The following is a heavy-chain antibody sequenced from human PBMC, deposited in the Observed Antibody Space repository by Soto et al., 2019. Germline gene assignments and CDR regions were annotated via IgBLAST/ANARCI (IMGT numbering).Heavy chain of an antibody. V-gene: IGHV4-59*01. Sequence: PSXTLSLTCTVSGGTITNYYWSWIRQPPGKGLEWIGYIYYTGSTDYNPSLKSRVTISVDTSKNQFSLKLSSVTAADTAVYYCARGGVVWTFDYWGQGTLVTVSS. D-gene: IGHD2-8*02. CDR1: GGTITNYY. J-gene: IGHJ4*02. CDR2: IYYTGST. CDR3: ARGGVVWTFDY.